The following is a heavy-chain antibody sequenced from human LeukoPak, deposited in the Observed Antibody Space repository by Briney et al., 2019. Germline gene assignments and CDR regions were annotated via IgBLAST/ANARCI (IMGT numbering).Heavy chain of an antibody. Sequence: SETLSLTCTVSGGSISSYYWSWIRQPPGKGLEWIGYIYYSGSTNYNPSLKSRVTISVDTSKNQFSLKLSSVTAADTAVYYCARRRALERYYMGVWGKGTTVTVSS. V-gene: IGHV4-59*12. J-gene: IGHJ6*03. CDR3: ARRRALERYYMGV. CDR2: IYYSGST. D-gene: IGHD3-16*01. CDR1: GGSISSYY.